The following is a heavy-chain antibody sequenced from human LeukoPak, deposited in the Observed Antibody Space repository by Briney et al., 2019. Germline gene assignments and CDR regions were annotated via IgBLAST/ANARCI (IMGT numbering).Heavy chain of an antibody. J-gene: IGHJ5*02. D-gene: IGHD3-10*01. Sequence: SETLSLTCTVSGGSISSYYWSWIRQPPGKGLEWIGRIYTSGSTYYNPSLKSRVTMSVDTSKNQFSLRLNSVTAADTAVYYCARYYYDSGSYYWFDPWGQGTLVTVSS. V-gene: IGHV4-4*07. CDR1: GGSISSYY. CDR2: IYTSGST. CDR3: ARYYYDSGSYYWFDP.